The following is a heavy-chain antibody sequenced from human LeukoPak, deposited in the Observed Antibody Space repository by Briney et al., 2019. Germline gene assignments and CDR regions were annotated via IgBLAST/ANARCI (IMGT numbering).Heavy chain of an antibody. V-gene: IGHV3-21*01. CDR2: ISSSSSYI. Sequence: PGGSLRLSCAGSGFIFSNYAMNWVRQAPGKGLEWVSSISSSSSYIYYADSVKGRFTISRDNAKNSLYLQMNSLRAEDTAVYYCARAPDYFYYYMDVWGKGTTVTVSS. CDR3: ARAPDYFYYYMDV. CDR1: GFIFSNYA. J-gene: IGHJ6*03.